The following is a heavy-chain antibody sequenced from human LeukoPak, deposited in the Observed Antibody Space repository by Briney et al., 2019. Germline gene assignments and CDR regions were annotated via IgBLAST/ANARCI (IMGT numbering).Heavy chain of an antibody. CDR2: ISYIGSP. CDR1: GGSISSYY. J-gene: IGHJ4*02. V-gene: IGHV4-59*01. Sequence: SETLSLTCTVSGGSISSYYWSWIRQPPGKRLEWIGSISYIGSPNYNPSLKSRVAISVDTSKNQFSLKLSSVTAADTAVFYCARERRDYYGSGSFPDYWGQGTLVTVSS. CDR3: ARERRDYYGSGSFPDY. D-gene: IGHD3-10*01.